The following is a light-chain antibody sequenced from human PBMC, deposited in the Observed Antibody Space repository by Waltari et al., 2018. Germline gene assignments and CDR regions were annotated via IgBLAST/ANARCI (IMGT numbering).Light chain of an antibody. V-gene: IGKV1-39*01. Sequence: DIQMTQYPSYLSASVGDRVTITCRASQSISSYLNWYQQKPGKAPKLLIYAASSLQSGVPSRFSGSGSGTDFTLTISSLQPEDFATYYCQQSYSTLSITFGQGTRLEIK. CDR3: QQSYSTLSIT. CDR2: AAS. J-gene: IGKJ5*01. CDR1: QSISSY.